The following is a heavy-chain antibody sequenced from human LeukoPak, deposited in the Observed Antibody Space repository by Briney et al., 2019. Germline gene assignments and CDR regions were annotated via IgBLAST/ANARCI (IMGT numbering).Heavy chain of an antibody. V-gene: IGHV4-59*01. CDR2: IYYTGST. D-gene: IGHD4-23*01. CDR1: GGSINSYH. J-gene: IGHJ4*02. Sequence: PSETLSLICTVSGGSINSYHWSWIRQPPGKGLEWIGYIYYTGSTNYSPSLKSRVTMSVDTSKNQFSLNLTSVTAADTAVYYCARVFYGGSLGFDYWGQGTPVTVSS. CDR3: ARVFYGGSLGFDY.